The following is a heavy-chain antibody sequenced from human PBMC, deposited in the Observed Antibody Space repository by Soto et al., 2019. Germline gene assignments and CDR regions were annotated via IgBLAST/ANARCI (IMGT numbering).Heavy chain of an antibody. CDR1: GFSLSTSGVG. Sequence: SGPTLVNPTQTLTLTCTFSGFSLSTSGVGVGWIRQPPGKALEWLALIYWDDDKRYSPSLKSRLTITKDTSKNQVVLTMTNMDPVDTATYYCAHESIAAAGTNWFDPWGQGTLDTVSS. CDR3: AHESIAAAGTNWFDP. CDR2: IYWDDDK. D-gene: IGHD6-13*01. J-gene: IGHJ5*02. V-gene: IGHV2-5*02.